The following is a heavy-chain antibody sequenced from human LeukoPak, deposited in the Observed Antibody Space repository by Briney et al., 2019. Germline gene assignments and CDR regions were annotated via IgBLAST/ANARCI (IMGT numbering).Heavy chain of an antibody. V-gene: IGHV3-30*18. Sequence: GRSLRLSCAASGFTFSSSDMHWVRQAPGKGLEWVAVISYDATNKYYADSVRGRFTLSRDNSKNTLYLQTNTLRDEDTAVYYCAKASSNYFYYFEYWGQGTLVTVSS. D-gene: IGHD2/OR15-2a*01. CDR3: AKASSNYFYYFEY. J-gene: IGHJ4*02. CDR1: GFTFSSSD. CDR2: ISYDATNK.